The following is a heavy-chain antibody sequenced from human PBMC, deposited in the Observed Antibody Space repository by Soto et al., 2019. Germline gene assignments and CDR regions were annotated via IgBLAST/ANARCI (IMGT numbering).Heavy chain of an antibody. CDR1: GYTFTSYG. Sequence: ASVKVSCKASGYTFTSYGISWVRQAPGQGLEWMGGIIPIFGTANYAQKFQGRVTMTTDTSTSTVHMEVRSLRSDDTAVYYCAREGVAPYYYYGMDVWGQGTPVTVSS. V-gene: IGHV1-18*01. J-gene: IGHJ6*02. CDR3: AREGVAPYYYYGMDV. D-gene: IGHD5-12*01. CDR2: IIPIFGTA.